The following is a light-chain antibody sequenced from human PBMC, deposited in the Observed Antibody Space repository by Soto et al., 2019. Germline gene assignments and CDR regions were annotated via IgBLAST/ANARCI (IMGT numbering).Light chain of an antibody. V-gene: IGKV2-28*01. J-gene: IGKJ5*01. CDR1: QSLPHSSGYNY. CDR2: LGS. CDR3: MQPLQTLMT. Sequence: EIVLTQSPLSLSVSPGEPASICCRSSQSLPHSSGYNYLDWYLLKSGQPPQLVIYLGSNRGSGVPDRFSGSGSGTHFTLTISRVETEDAGVYFCMQPLQTLMTFGQGTRLEIK.